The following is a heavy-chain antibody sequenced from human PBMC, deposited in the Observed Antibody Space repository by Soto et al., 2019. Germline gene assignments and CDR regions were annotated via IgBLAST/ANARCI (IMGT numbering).Heavy chain of an antibody. Sequence: QVELQESGPGLVKPSETLSLACSVFGASVNSYYWSWIRQSPGRGLGWIGHIFNSGTIHYNPSLKSRVTMSVDSSKNQVSLKMNSVTAADTAIYYCGRDLLATASARWYFYYGLDVWGQGTAVTVSS. CDR1: GASVNSYY. CDR2: IFNSGTI. V-gene: IGHV4-59*02. CDR3: GRDLLATASARWYFYYGLDV. D-gene: IGHD3-3*02. J-gene: IGHJ6*02.